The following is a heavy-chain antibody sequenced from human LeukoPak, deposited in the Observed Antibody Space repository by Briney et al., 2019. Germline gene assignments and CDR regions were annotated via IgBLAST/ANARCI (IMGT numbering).Heavy chain of an antibody. Sequence: ASVKVSCKASGYTFTSYGISWVRQAPGQGLEWMGWINPNSGGTNYAQKFQGRVTMTRDTSISTAYMELSRLRSDDTAVYYCARWGYSYGSAFDYWGQGTLVTVSS. D-gene: IGHD5-18*01. V-gene: IGHV1-2*02. CDR1: GYTFTSYG. J-gene: IGHJ4*02. CDR2: INPNSGGT. CDR3: ARWGYSYGSAFDY.